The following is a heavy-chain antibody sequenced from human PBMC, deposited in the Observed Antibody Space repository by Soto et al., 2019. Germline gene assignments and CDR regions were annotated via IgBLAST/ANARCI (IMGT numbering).Heavy chain of an antibody. Sequence: EVQLVQSGGGLAQPGRSLRLSCAASGFTFDDYAMHWVRQPPGKGLEWVSSINWNSGSIGYADSVKGRFTISRDNAKNSLNLQINSLKTEDTALYYGERGGETGYQYLGMAVWGQGTTVTVSS. CDR3: ERGGETGYQYLGMAV. CDR1: GFTFDDYA. CDR2: INWNSGSI. D-gene: IGHD2-2*01. J-gene: IGHJ6*02. V-gene: IGHV3-9*01.